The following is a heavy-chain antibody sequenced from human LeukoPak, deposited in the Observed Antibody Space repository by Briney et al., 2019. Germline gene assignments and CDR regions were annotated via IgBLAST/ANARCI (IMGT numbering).Heavy chain of an antibody. CDR1: GFTFSSYA. CDR2: ISYDGSNK. CDR3: ARGRGLTMVRAPGY. D-gene: IGHD3-10*01. V-gene: IGHV3-30-3*01. J-gene: IGHJ4*02. Sequence: PGGSLRLSCAASGFTFSSYAMHWVRQAPGKGLEWVAVISYDGSNKYYADSVKGRFTISRDNSKNTLYLQMNSLRAEDTAVYYCARGRGLTMVRAPGYWGQGTLVTVSS.